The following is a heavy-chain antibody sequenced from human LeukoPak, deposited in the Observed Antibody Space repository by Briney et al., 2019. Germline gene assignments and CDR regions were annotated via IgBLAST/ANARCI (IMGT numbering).Heavy chain of an antibody. CDR2: IDSSGIT. Sequence: SETLSLTCTVSGGSISSSSSYWGWLRQAPGKGGEWIGTIDSSGITSYNPSLKTPATISVDTSKKQFSLKLRSVTAADTAVYYCARQGHYYDPSGYYDAVDYRGQGTLVTVSS. V-gene: IGHV4-39*01. CDR3: ARQGHYYDPSGYYDAVDY. D-gene: IGHD3-22*01. CDR1: GGSISSSSSY. J-gene: IGHJ4*02.